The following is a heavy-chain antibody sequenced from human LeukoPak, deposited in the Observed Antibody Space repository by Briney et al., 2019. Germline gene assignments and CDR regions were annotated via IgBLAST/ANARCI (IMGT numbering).Heavy chain of an antibody. CDR1: GDSISRSSYY. J-gene: IGHJ4*02. D-gene: IGHD3-10*01. CDR3: ARHSHGSGSYRSS. Sequence: SETPSLTCKVSGDSISRSSYYWGWIRQPPGKGLEWIGSIYNTGTSYYSSSLKSRVTMSVDTSKNQVTLRVTSVTAADTAMYFCARHSHGSGSYRSSWGQGTLVIVSS. V-gene: IGHV4-39*01. CDR2: IYNTGTS.